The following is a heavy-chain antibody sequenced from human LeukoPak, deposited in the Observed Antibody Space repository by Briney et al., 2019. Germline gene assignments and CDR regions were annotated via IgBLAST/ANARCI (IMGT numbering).Heavy chain of an antibody. J-gene: IGHJ4*02. CDR1: GYTFTSYA. CDR2: INAGNGNT. D-gene: IGHD2-2*01. V-gene: IGHV1-3*01. Sequence: ASVKVSCKASGYTFTSYAMHWVRQAPGQRLEWMGWINAGNGNTKYSQKFQGRVTITRDTSASTAYMELSSLRSEDTAVYYCATLARCSSTSCSPDYWGQGTLVTVSS. CDR3: ATLARCSSTSCSPDY.